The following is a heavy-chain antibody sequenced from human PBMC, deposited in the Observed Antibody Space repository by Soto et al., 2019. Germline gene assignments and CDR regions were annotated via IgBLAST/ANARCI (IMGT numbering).Heavy chain of an antibody. Sequence: QVQLVQSGAEVQRPGASVKVSCKTSGYTFTSFDINWVRQATGQGLEWMGWMNPNSGNTGYAQMFKGTVTMTRNNPISTAYLELRSLRSEDTAVYYCARGPAQYCSGGSCYSFIRFDYWGQGTLVTVSS. V-gene: IGHV1-8*01. J-gene: IGHJ4*02. CDR3: ARGPAQYCSGGSCYSFIRFDY. CDR2: MNPNSGNT. CDR1: GYTFTSFD. D-gene: IGHD2-15*01.